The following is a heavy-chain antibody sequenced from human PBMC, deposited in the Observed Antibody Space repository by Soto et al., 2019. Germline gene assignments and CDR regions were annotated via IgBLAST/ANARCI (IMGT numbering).Heavy chain of an antibody. CDR1: GFNFSNHW. CDR3: ARESGDWPLNWFDP. V-gene: IGHV3-74*01. J-gene: IGHJ5*02. Sequence: GGSLRLSCSASGFNFSNHWMHWVRQRPAEGLVWVSRITSDGKSKAYAESVKGRFAISRDNAKNTLYLQMNGLTAEDTAVYYCARESGDWPLNWFDPWGQGTLVTVSS. CDR2: ITSDGKSK. D-gene: IGHD2-21*02.